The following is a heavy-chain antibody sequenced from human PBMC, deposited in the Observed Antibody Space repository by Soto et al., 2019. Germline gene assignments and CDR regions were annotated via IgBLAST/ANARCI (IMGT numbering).Heavy chain of an antibody. V-gene: IGHV3-23*01. CDR2: LSGSGGGT. CDR1: GFTFGSYA. Sequence: EVQLLESGGALVQPGGSLRLSCAASGFTFGSYAMSWVRQAPGKGLEWVSGLSGSGGGTNYADSVKGRFTISRDNSKNTLYLQMNSLSAEDTAVYHCARERRYCSGGSCYLGAFDIWGQGTMVTVSS. CDR3: ARERRYCSGGSCYLGAFDI. J-gene: IGHJ3*02. D-gene: IGHD2-15*01.